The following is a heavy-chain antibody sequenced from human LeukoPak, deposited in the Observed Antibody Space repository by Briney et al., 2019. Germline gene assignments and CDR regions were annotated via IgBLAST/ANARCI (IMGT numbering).Heavy chain of an antibody. V-gene: IGHV4-59*12. CDR3: ARRDRYYDSSGRRAFDI. CDR2: IYYSGST. CDR1: GGSISSYY. J-gene: IGHJ3*02. D-gene: IGHD3-22*01. Sequence: SETLSLTCTVSGGSISSYYWSWIRQPPGKGLEWIGYIYYSGSTNYNPSLKSRVTISVDTSKNQFSLKLSSVTAADTAVYYCARRDRYYDSSGRRAFDIWGQGTMVTVSS.